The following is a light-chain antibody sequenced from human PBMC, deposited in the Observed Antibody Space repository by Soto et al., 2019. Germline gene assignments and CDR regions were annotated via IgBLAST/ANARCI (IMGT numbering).Light chain of an antibody. CDR3: QQFAKSST. V-gene: IGKV1-5*01. Sequence: IQMTQSPSTLSASVGDRVTITCRASHNIERWMAWYQQKRGRAPSILIFDATTLHSGVPSRFSGGGSGTEFTLTINGLQPDDFATYYCQQFAKSSTFGQGTTVEIK. J-gene: IGKJ1*01. CDR1: HNIERW. CDR2: DAT.